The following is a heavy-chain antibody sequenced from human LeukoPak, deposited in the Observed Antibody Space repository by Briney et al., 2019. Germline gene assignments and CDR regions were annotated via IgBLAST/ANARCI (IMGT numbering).Heavy chain of an antibody. D-gene: IGHD2-2*02. CDR2: ISGSGGST. Sequence: GGSLRLSCAASGFTFSSYAMSWVRQAPGKGLEWVSAISGSGGSTYYADSVKGRFTISRDNAKNSLYLQMNSLRAEDTAVYYCARALGFYCSSTSCYKGAIDYWGQGTLVTVSS. J-gene: IGHJ4*02. V-gene: IGHV3-23*01. CDR3: ARALGFYCSSTSCYKGAIDY. CDR1: GFTFSSYA.